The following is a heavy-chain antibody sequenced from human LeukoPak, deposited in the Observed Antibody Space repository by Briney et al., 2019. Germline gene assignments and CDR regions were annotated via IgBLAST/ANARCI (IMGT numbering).Heavy chain of an antibody. CDR1: GFTFSSYG. V-gene: IGHV3-23*01. CDR2: ISGSGGST. J-gene: IGHJ4*02. Sequence: PGGSLRLSCAASGFTFSSYGMRWVRPAPGKGLEWVSAISGSGGSTYYADSVKGRFTISRDNSKNTLYLQMNSLRAEDTAVYYCAKAWFGEFLNFDYWGQGTLVTVSS. CDR3: AKAWFGEFLNFDY. D-gene: IGHD3-10*01.